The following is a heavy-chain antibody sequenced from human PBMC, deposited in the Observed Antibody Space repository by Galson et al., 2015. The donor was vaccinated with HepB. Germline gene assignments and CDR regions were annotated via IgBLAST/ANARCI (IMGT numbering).Heavy chain of an antibody. CDR1: GFTFSSYE. Sequence: SLRLSCAASGFTFSSYEMNWVRQAPGKGLEWVSYISSSGSTIYYADSVKGRFTISRDNAKNSLYLQMNSLRAEDTAVYYCARGSGSYFYFDYWGQGTLVTVSS. J-gene: IGHJ4*02. D-gene: IGHD1-26*01. CDR2: ISSSGSTI. CDR3: ARGSGSYFYFDY. V-gene: IGHV3-48*03.